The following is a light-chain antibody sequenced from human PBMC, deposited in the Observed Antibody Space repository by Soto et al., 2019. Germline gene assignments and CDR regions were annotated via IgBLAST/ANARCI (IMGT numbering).Light chain of an antibody. CDR1: SSNIGAGYD. V-gene: IGLV1-40*01. J-gene: IGLJ2*01. CDR2: GNS. Sequence: QSVLTQPHSVSGAPGQRVTISCTGSSSNIGAGYDVHWYQQLPGTAPKLLIYGNSNRPSGVPDRFSGSKSGTSASLAITGLQAEDEADYHCQSYDSSLSVVVFGGGTKLTVL. CDR3: QSYDSSLSVVV.